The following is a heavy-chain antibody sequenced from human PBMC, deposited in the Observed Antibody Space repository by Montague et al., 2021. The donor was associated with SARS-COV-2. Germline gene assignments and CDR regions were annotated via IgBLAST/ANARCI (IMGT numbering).Heavy chain of an antibody. V-gene: IGHV4-39*01. Sequence: SETLSLTCTVSGGSISSPGYYWGWIRQSPGKGLEWIGSLSYTGRTYYNPSLRSRVSFSMDTSRNHFSLSLSSVTVADTAVYFCARQLTSSCATNKCYPYYFDGWGQGALVTVSS. CDR1: GGSISSPGYY. CDR3: ARQLTSSCATNKCYPYYFDG. CDR2: LSYTGRT. D-gene: IGHD1-26*01. J-gene: IGHJ4*02.